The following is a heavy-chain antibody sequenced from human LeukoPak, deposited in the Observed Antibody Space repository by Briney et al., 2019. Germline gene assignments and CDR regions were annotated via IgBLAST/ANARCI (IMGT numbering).Heavy chain of an antibody. CDR1: GGYFSGYY. D-gene: IGHD2-2*01. J-gene: IGHJ4*02. CDR2: IIHSGST. Sequence: SETLPLTCAVYGGYFSGYYWSWIRQPPGKGLEWIGEIIHSGSTNYNPSLKSQVTISVDTSKNQFSLKLSSVTAADTAVYYCARVRSIVVVPANTRFDYWGQGTLVTVSS. CDR3: ARVRSIVVVPANTRFDY. V-gene: IGHV4-34*12.